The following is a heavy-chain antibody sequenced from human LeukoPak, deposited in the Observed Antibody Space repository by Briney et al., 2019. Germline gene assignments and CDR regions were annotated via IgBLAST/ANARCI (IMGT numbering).Heavy chain of an antibody. CDR1: GYTITSYA. CDR2: INTNTGNP. CDR3: AREETSGYDPFPFDY. V-gene: IGHV7-4-1*02. D-gene: IGHD5-12*01. Sequence: ASVKVSCKASGYTITSYAMNWVRQAPGQGLEWMGWINTNTGNPTYAQGFTGRFVFSLDTSVSTAYLQISSLKAEDTAVYYCAREETSGYDPFPFDYWGQGTLVTVSS. J-gene: IGHJ4*02.